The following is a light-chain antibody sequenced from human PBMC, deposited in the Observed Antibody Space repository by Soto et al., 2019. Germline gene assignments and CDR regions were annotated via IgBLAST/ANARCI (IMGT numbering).Light chain of an antibody. V-gene: IGKV1-39*01. CDR1: QSISSY. Sequence: DIQMTQSPSSLSASVGDRVTITCRASQSISSYLNWYQQKPGKAPKLLIYAASSLPSGVPSRFSGSGSGTDFTLTISSLQPEDFATYYCQQCDSTPLTFGHGTKVDI. J-gene: IGKJ1*01. CDR3: QQCDSTPLT. CDR2: AAS.